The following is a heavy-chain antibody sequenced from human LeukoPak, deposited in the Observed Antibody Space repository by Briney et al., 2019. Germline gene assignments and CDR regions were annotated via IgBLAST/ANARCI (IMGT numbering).Heavy chain of an antibody. CDR2: INAGNGNT. CDR3: ARGDSGHCSGGSCRRNWFDP. D-gene: IGHD2-15*01. CDR1: GYTFTSYA. Sequence: ASVKVSCKASGYTFTSYAMHWVRQAPGQRLEWMGWINAGNGNTKYSQKFQGRVTITRDTSASTAYMELSSLRSEDTAVYYCARGDSGHCSGGSCRRNWFDPWGQGTLVTVSS. J-gene: IGHJ5*02. V-gene: IGHV1-3*01.